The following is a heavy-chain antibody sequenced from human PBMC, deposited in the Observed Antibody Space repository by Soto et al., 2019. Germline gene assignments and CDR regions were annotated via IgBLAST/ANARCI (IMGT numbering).Heavy chain of an antibody. CDR3: AKDTYYHDSSGYYIFDS. V-gene: IGHV3-30*18. D-gene: IGHD3-22*01. Sequence: QVQLVESGGGVVQPGRSLRLSCAASGLTFSSYGMHWVRQAPGKGLEWVAVISYAGSNKHYADSVKGRFTISRDNSKNTXDLQMNSLRAEDTAVYYCAKDTYYHDSSGYYIFDSWGQGTLVTVSS. CDR2: ISYAGSNK. J-gene: IGHJ4*02. CDR1: GLTFSSYG.